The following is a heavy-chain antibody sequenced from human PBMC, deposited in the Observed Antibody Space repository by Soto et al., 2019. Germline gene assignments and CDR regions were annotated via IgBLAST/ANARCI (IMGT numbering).Heavy chain of an antibody. CDR3: AREAVITLQKNYYYYYGMDV. J-gene: IGHJ6*02. V-gene: IGHV1-2*04. D-gene: IGHD3-16*02. CDR1: GYTFTGYY. Sequence: ASVKVSCKASGYTFTGYYMHWVRQAPGQGLEWMGWINPNSGGTNYAQNFQGWVTMTRDTSISTAYMELSRLRSDDTAVYYCAREAVITLQKNYYYYYGMDVWGQGTTVTVSS. CDR2: INPNSGGT.